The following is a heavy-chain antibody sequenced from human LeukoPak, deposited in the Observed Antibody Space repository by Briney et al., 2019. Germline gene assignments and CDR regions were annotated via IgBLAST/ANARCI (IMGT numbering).Heavy chain of an antibody. V-gene: IGHV1-69*06. J-gene: IGHJ6*03. CDR3: ARGLTHKWLRTDYYYYVDV. D-gene: IGHD5-12*01. CDR1: GGTLNSYA. CDR2: IIPIFGTA. Sequence: SVKVSCKASGGTLNSYAVSWVRQAPGPGLEWMGGIIPIFGTANYAQKFQGRVTITADKSTSTAYMELSSLRSEDTAVYYCARGLTHKWLRTDYYYYVDVWGKGTTVTVSS.